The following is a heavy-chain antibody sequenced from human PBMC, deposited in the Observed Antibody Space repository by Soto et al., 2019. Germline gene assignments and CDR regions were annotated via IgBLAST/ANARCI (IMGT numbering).Heavy chain of an antibody. CDR1: GGSISSGGYS. CDR2: MYHSGIT. J-gene: IGHJ4*02. CDR3: ARGVTTVTTIDY. V-gene: IGHV4-30-2*01. D-gene: IGHD4-17*01. Sequence: PSETLSLTCAVSGGSISSGGYSWSWIRQPPGKGLEWIGYMYHSGITNYNPSLKSRVTISVDRSKNQFSLKLSSVTAADTAVYYCARGVTTVTTIDYWGQGTLVTVSS.